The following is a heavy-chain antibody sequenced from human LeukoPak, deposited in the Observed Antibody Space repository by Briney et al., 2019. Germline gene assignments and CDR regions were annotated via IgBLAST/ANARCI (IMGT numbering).Heavy chain of an antibody. CDR2: ISSSSSYI. J-gene: IGHJ4*02. Sequence: GGSLRLSCAASGFTFSSYSMNWVRQAPGKGLEWVSSISSSSSYIYYADSVKGRFTISRDNAKNSLYLQMNSLRAEDTAVYYCARVRSSGWVLDYWGQGTLVTVSS. D-gene: IGHD6-19*01. V-gene: IGHV3-21*01. CDR1: GFTFSSYS. CDR3: ARVRSSGWVLDY.